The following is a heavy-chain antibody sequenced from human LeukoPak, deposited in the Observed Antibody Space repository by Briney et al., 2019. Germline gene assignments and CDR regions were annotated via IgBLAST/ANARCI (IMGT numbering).Heavy chain of an antibody. Sequence: PGGSLRLSCAASGFTFTGYAMTWVRQAPGKGLEWVSAISGSGDSTYYADAVKARFTISRDNSKNTLYLQMNSLRDEDTAVYYCANLMTPMVLVATLEYWGQGALVTVSS. V-gene: IGHV3-23*01. J-gene: IGHJ4*02. CDR1: GFTFTGYA. CDR2: ISGSGDST. CDR3: ANLMTPMVLVATLEY. D-gene: IGHD2-8*02.